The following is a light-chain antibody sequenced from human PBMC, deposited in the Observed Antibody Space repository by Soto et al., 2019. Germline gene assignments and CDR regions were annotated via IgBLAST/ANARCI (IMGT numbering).Light chain of an antibody. CDR1: QSSSSW. CDR2: DAS. CDR3: QQYNSYRT. Sequence: DIQMTQSPSTLSASVGDRVTITCRASQSSSSWLAWYQQKPGKAPKLLIYDASSLESGVPSRFSGSGSGTEFTLTISSLQPDDFATYYCQQYNSYRTFGQGTKVEI. V-gene: IGKV1-5*01. J-gene: IGKJ1*01.